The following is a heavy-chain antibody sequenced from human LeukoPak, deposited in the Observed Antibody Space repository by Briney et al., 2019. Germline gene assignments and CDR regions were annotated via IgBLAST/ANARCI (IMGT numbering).Heavy chain of an antibody. Sequence: ASVKVSCTASGGTFSSYAISWVRPAPGQGLEWMGRIIPILGIANYAQKLQGRVTMTTDTSTSTAYMELRSLRSDDTAVYYCAREGYSSGWYEVYYFDYWGQGTLVTVSS. V-gene: IGHV1-69*04. J-gene: IGHJ4*02. CDR3: AREGYSSGWYEVYYFDY. D-gene: IGHD6-19*01. CDR2: IIPILGIA. CDR1: GGTFSSYA.